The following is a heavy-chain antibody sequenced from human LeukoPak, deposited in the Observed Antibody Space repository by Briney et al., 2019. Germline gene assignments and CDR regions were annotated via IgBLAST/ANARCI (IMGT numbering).Heavy chain of an antibody. CDR3: ARLGSYSDH. D-gene: IGHD1-26*01. CDR1: GDSFSSHY. V-gene: IGHV4-59*11. CDR2: ISHIGRT. Sequence: SETLSLTCAVSGDSFSSHYWTWIRQSPGTGLEWIGYISHIGRTNYNPSLKSRVTISIDTSKNQFSLKLRSVTAADTAVYYCARLGSYSDHWGQGTLVTVSS. J-gene: IGHJ4*02.